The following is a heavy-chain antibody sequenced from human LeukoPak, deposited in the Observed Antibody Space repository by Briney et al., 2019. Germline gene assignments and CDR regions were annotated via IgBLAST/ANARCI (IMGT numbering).Heavy chain of an antibody. CDR2: IKSKTDGGTR. CDR3: TTGTGMSDFDY. CDR1: GFTFTNAW. D-gene: IGHD3-10*01. V-gene: IGHV3-15*01. J-gene: IGHJ4*02. Sequence: GGSLRLSCAASGFTFTNAWMSWVRQAPGKGLEWVGRIKSKTDGGTRDFAAPVKGRFSISRDDSKNTVYLQMNSLNIEDTAVYYCTTGTGMSDFDYWGRGTLVTVSS.